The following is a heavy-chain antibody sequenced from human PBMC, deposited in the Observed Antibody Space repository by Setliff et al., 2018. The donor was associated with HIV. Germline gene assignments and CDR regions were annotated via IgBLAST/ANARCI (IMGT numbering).Heavy chain of an antibody. D-gene: IGHD6-13*01. CDR2: INRSGGT. Sequence: PSETLSLTCAVYGGSFSGYSWSWLRQPPGKGLEWIGEINRSGGTNYHPSLKSRVTMSVDSSKNHFSLSLSSVTAADTAVYYCARLPDIDSWPFDYWAQGTLVTVSS. CDR1: GGSFSGYS. J-gene: IGHJ4*02. V-gene: IGHV4-34*01. CDR3: ARLPDIDSWPFDY.